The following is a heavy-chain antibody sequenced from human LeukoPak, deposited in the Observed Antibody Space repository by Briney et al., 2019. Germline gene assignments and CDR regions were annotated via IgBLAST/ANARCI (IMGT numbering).Heavy chain of an antibody. CDR1: GGSISTFY. Sequence: PSETLSLTCTVSGGSISTFYWSWIRQPAGKGLEWIGRIYTSGSTNYNPSLKSRVTISVDTSKNQFSLKLSSVTAADTAVYYCAREEGRYYYDSSGYYLGPLYYFDYWGQGTLVTVSS. CDR3: AREEGRYYYDSSGYYLGPLYYFDY. D-gene: IGHD3-22*01. V-gene: IGHV4-4*07. J-gene: IGHJ4*02. CDR2: IYTSGST.